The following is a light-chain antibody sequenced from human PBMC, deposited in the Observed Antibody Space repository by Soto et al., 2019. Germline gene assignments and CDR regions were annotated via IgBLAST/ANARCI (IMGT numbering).Light chain of an antibody. CDR1: QSVRTY. J-gene: IGKJ4*01. CDR2: DAS. V-gene: IGKV3-11*01. Sequence: EIVLTQSPATLSLSPGERATLSCRASQSVRTYLAWYQQKPGQAPRRLIYDASNRDAGIPARVSGSGSGTDFALTISSLEPEDFAVYYCQQRSNWPLTFGGGTKVEIK. CDR3: QQRSNWPLT.